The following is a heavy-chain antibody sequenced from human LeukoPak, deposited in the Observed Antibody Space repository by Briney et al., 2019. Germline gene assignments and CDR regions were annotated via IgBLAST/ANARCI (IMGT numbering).Heavy chain of an antibody. V-gene: IGHV3-9*01. J-gene: IGHJ4*02. D-gene: IGHD3-22*01. CDR1: GFTFDDYA. CDR3: AKGGSSGYTYYFDY. CDR2: ISWNSGSM. Sequence: PGRSLRLSCAASGFTFDDYAMHWVRHAPGKGLEWVSGISWNSGSMGYADSVKGRFTISRDNAKNSLYLQMNSLRAEDTALYYCAKGGSSGYTYYFDYWGQGTLVTVSS.